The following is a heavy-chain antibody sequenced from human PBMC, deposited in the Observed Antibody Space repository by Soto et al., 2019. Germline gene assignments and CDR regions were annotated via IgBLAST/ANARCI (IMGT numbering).Heavy chain of an antibody. Sequence: QVQLVESGGGVVQPGRSLRLSCAASGFTFSSYAMHWVRQAPGKGLEWVAVISYDGSNKYYADSVKGRFTISRDNSKNTLYLQMISLRAEDTAVYYCARDHRIGRYYDSSGPPPTFDYWGQGTLVTVSS. D-gene: IGHD3-22*01. CDR1: GFTFSSYA. V-gene: IGHV3-30-3*01. CDR3: ARDHRIGRYYDSSGPPPTFDY. J-gene: IGHJ4*02. CDR2: ISYDGSNK.